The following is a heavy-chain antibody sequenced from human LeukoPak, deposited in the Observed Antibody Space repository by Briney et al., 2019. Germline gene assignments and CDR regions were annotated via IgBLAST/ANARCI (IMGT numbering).Heavy chain of an antibody. CDR2: INAGNGNT. D-gene: IGHD2-15*01. J-gene: IGHJ5*02. Sequence: GASVKVSCKASGYTFTNYAIHWVRQAPGQRLEWMGWINAGNGNTKYSQEFQGRVNITRDTSASTAYMELSNLRSEDMAFYYCAREALSADIVHQKFNWFDPWGQGTLVTVSS. CDR1: GYTFTNYA. V-gene: IGHV1-3*03. CDR3: AREALSADIVHQKFNWFDP.